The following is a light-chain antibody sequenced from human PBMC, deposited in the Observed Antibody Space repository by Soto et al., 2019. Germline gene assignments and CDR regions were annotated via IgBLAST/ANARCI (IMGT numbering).Light chain of an antibody. CDR3: LQFNTLPWT. Sequence: GDRVIITCRASQSVSNWLAWHQQKPGKAPDLLIDKASSLKSGVPSRFSGSGSGTEFTLTISNLQPDDFATYYCLQFNTLPWTFGHGTKVDIK. V-gene: IGKV1-5*03. CDR1: QSVSNW. J-gene: IGKJ1*01. CDR2: KAS.